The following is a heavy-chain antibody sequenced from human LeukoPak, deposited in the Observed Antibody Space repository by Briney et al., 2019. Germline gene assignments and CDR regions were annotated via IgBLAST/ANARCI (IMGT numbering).Heavy chain of an antibody. CDR2: ISWNSGSI. Sequence: GGSLRLSCAASGFTFSSYAMSWVRQAPGKGLEWVSGISWNSGSIGYADSVKGRFTISRDNSKNTLYLQMNSLRAEDTAVYYCAKDSGYSYNFDYWGQGTLVTVSS. CDR3: AKDSGYSYNFDY. J-gene: IGHJ4*02. D-gene: IGHD5-18*01. CDR1: GFTFSSYA. V-gene: IGHV3-23*01.